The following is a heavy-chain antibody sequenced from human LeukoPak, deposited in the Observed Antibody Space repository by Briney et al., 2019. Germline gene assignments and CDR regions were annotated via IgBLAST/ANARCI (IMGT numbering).Heavy chain of an antibody. J-gene: IGHJ4*02. D-gene: IGHD3-10*01. V-gene: IGHV4-59*01. Sequence: SGTLSLTCAVYGGSFSGYYWSWIRQPPGKGREGIGYIYYSGSTNYKPSLKRGVTISVDTSKNQFSLKLSSVTAADTAVYYCARAVHYSGTSDQYTGGWYYFDLWGQGTLVTVSS. CDR2: IYYSGST. CDR1: GGSFSGYY. CDR3: ARAVHYSGTSDQYTGGWYYFDL.